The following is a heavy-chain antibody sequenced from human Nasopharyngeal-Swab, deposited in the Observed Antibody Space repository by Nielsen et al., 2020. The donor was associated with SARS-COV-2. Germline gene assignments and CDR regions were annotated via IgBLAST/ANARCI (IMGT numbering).Heavy chain of an antibody. V-gene: IGHV3-7*01. CDR1: GITFSSYW. Sequence: GGSLRLSCEASGITFSSYWMSWVRQPPGKGLEWVANIKHDGSDKNYVDSVKGRFTISGDNAKNLLFLQMNNLRAEDTALYYCTRDPYSTPPDYWGQGTLVTVSS. CDR2: IKHDGSDK. J-gene: IGHJ4*02. D-gene: IGHD6-13*01. CDR3: TRDPYSTPPDY.